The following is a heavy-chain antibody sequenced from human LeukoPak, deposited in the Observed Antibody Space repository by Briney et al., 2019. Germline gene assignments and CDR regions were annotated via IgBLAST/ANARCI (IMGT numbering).Heavy chain of an antibody. D-gene: IGHD1-7*01. CDR3: AKDTGATGGFDY. Sequence: GGSLRLSCAASGFTFSNYGMHWVRQAPGKGLEWVAFIRYDGSNKYYADSVEGRFTFSRDNSKNTLYLQMNSLRPEDTAVYYCAKDTGATGGFDYWGQGTLVTVSS. CDR2: IRYDGSNK. V-gene: IGHV3-30*02. J-gene: IGHJ4*02. CDR1: GFTFSNYG.